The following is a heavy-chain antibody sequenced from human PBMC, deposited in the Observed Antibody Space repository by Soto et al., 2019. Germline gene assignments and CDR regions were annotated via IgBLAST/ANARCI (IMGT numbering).Heavy chain of an antibody. V-gene: IGHV1-69*01. Sequence: QVQLVQSGAEVKKPGSSVKVSCKASGGTFSSYAISWVRQAPGQGLEWVGGIIPIFGTAKYAQKVQGRVTITADDSPSTAYMELSSVRSEDTAVYYCASLRLVYATYYYYYGMDVWGQGTTVTGS. CDR3: ASLRLVYATYYYYYGMDV. CDR1: GGTFSSYA. CDR2: IIPIFGTA. J-gene: IGHJ6*02. D-gene: IGHD2-8*01.